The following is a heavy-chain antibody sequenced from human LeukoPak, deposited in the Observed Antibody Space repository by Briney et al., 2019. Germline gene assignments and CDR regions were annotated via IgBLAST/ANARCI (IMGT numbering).Heavy chain of an antibody. V-gene: IGHV3-7*01. Sequence: GGSLRLSCVASGFPFSSYWMTWVRQAPGKGLEWVANIKQDGSKKSYVDSVKGRFTISRDNSKNTLYLQMNSLRAEDTAVYYCARDRAGSSDYWGQGTLVTVSS. J-gene: IGHJ4*02. CDR1: GFPFSSYW. D-gene: IGHD3-10*01. CDR3: ARDRAGSSDY. CDR2: IKQDGSKK.